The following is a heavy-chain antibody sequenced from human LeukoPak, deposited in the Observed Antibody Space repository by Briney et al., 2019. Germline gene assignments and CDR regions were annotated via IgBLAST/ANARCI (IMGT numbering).Heavy chain of an antibody. CDR3: ARGYCSGGSCYKNWFDP. D-gene: IGHD2-15*01. V-gene: IGHV4-59*08. J-gene: IGHJ5*02. CDR2: IYYSGST. Sequence: SETLSLTCTVSGGSISSYYWSWIRQPPGKGLEWIGYIYYSGSTNYNPSLKSRVTISVDTSKNQFSLKLSSVTAADTAVYYCARGYCSGGSCYKNWFDPWGQGTLVTVFS. CDR1: GGSISSYY.